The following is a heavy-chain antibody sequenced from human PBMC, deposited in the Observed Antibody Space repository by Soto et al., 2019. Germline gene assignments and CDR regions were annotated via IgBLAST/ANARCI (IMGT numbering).Heavy chain of an antibody. CDR3: ARRRAWNDAFDF. CDR1: GYNFTTYW. V-gene: IGHV5-51*01. D-gene: IGHD1-1*01. J-gene: IGHJ4*02. Sequence: PGESLKISCKASGYNFTTYWIGWVRQMPGKGLELMGVIYPADSDTRYRPPFQGQVTFSADKSLTTAYLQWNSLKTSDTATYYCARRRAWNDAFDFWGLGSLVTVS. CDR2: IYPADSDT.